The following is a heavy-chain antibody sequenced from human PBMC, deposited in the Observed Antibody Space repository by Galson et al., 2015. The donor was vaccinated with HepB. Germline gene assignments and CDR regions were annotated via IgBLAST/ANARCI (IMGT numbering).Heavy chain of an antibody. CDR1: GFTFSSYW. CDR3: ARELRFLEWLWYHYFDY. V-gene: IGHV3-74*01. D-gene: IGHD3-3*01. CDR2: INSDGSST. J-gene: IGHJ4*02. Sequence: SLRLSCAASGFTFSSYWMHWVRQAPGKGLVWVSRINSDGSSTSYADSVKGRFTISRDNAKNTLYLQMNSLRAEDTAVYYCARELRFLEWLWYHYFDYWGQGTLVTVSS.